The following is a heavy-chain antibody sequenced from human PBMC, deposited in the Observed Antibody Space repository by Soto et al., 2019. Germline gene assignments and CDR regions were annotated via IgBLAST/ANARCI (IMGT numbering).Heavy chain of an antibody. CDR2: ISSSSSTI. D-gene: IGHD3-22*01. J-gene: IGHJ4*02. V-gene: IGHV3-48*02. CDR1: GFTFSSYS. CDR3: ARDRDYDSSGYYPPIDY. Sequence: GGSLRLSCAASGFTFSSYSMNWVRPTPGKGLEWVSYISSSSSTIYYADSVKGRFTISRDNAKNSLYLQMNSLRDEDTAVYYCARDRDYDSSGYYPPIDYWGQGTLVTVPS.